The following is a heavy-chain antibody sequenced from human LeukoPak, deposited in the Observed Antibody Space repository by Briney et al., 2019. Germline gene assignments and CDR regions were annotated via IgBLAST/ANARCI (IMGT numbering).Heavy chain of an antibody. Sequence: GGSLRLSCAASGFTFSSYAMSWVRQAPGKGLEWVSAIIGSGGSTYYADSVKGRFTISRDNSKNTLYLQMNSLRAEDTAVYYCAKDEQHKYYYDSSGYYGYDYWGQGTLVTVSS. CDR3: AKDEQHKYYYDSSGYYGYDY. J-gene: IGHJ4*02. D-gene: IGHD3-22*01. CDR1: GFTFSSYA. CDR2: IIGSGGST. V-gene: IGHV3-23*01.